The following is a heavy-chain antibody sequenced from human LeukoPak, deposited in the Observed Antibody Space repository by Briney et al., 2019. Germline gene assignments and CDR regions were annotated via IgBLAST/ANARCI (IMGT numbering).Heavy chain of an antibody. V-gene: IGHV3-49*04. CDR1: GFTFSRHA. CDR2: IRGKAYGGTT. J-gene: IGHJ6*03. D-gene: IGHD4-11*01. CDR3: TRNRVTTVTTSLFSTPNYYYYVDV. Sequence: GGSLRLSCAASGFTFSRHAMSWVRQAPGKGLEWVGFIRGKAYGGTTEYAPSVKGSFTISRDDSKSIAYLQMNSLKTEDSAVYYCTRNRVTTVTTSLFSTPNYYYYVDVWGKGTTVTVSS.